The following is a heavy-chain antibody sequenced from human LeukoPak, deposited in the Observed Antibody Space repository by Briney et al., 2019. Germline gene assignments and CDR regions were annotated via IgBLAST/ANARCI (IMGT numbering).Heavy chain of an antibody. D-gene: IGHD1-26*01. CDR1: GFTFDDYA. Sequence: GGSLRLSCAASGFTFDDYAMHWVRQAPGKGLEWVANIKQDGSEKYYVDSVKGRFTISRDNAKNSLYLQMNSLRAEDTAVYYCARERWELHAFDIWGQGTMVTVSS. V-gene: IGHV3-7*01. CDR2: IKQDGSEK. CDR3: ARERWELHAFDI. J-gene: IGHJ3*02.